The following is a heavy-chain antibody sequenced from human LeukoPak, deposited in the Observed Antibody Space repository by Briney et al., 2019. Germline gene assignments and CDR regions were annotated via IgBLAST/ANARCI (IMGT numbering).Heavy chain of an antibody. CDR2: INPSGGST. J-gene: IGHJ4*02. V-gene: IGHV1-46*01. D-gene: IGHD6-13*01. CDR3: ASPMDSSSWYRGLFHY. CDR1: GYTFTGYY. Sequence: ASVKVSCKASGYTFTGYYMHWVRQAPGQGLEWMGIINPSGGSTSYAQKFQGRVTMTRDTSTSTVYMELSSLRSEDTAVYYCASPMDSSSWYRGLFHYWGQGTLVTVSS.